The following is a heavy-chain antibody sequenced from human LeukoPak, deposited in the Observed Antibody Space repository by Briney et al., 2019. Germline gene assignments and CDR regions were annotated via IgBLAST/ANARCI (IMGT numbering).Heavy chain of an antibody. Sequence: PSETLSLTCTVSGGSISSYYWSWIRQPAGKGLEWIGRIHPSGSTNYDRSLKSRVTLSVDTSKNQFSLKLNSVTAADTAVYYCARGPPPDFDYWGRGTLVTVSS. CDR2: IHPSGST. V-gene: IGHV4-4*07. J-gene: IGHJ4*02. CDR1: GGSISSYY. CDR3: ARGPPPDFDY.